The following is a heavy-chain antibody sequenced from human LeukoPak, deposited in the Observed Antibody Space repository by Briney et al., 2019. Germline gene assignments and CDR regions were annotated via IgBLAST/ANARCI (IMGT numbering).Heavy chain of an antibody. CDR2: INSDGTST. CDR3: ARYKLTPSGSYYGFDY. D-gene: IGHD1-26*01. Sequence: GGSLRLSCAASGFTFSSYWMHWVRQAPGKGLVWVSRINSDGTSTSYADSVKGRFTISRDNAKNTLYLQMNRLRVEDTAVYYCARYKLTPSGSYYGFDYWGQGTLVTVSS. J-gene: IGHJ4*02. CDR1: GFTFSSYW. V-gene: IGHV3-74*01.